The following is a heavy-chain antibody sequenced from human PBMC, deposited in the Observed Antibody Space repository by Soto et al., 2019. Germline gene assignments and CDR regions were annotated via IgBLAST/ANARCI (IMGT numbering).Heavy chain of an antibody. CDR1: GYGFTTSG. D-gene: IGHD1-1*01. V-gene: IGHV1-18*01. J-gene: IGHJ4*02. CDR3: ARGRYGDY. Sequence: QVHLVQSGAEVKKPGASVKVSCKGSGYGFTTSGITWVRQAPGQGLEWMAWLSAHNGNTNYAQKLQGRVTVTRDTSTSTAYMELRSLRSDDTAVYYCARGRYGDYWGQGALVTVSS. CDR2: LSAHNGNT.